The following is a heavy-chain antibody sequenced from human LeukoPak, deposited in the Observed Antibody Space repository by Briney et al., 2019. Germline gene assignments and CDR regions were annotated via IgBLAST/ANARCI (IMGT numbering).Heavy chain of an antibody. Sequence: SETLSLTCTVSGGSISSSSYYWGWIRQPPGKGLEWIGSIYYSGSTYYNPSLKSRVTISVDTSKNQFSLKLGSVTAADTAVYYCARRVGYCSSTSCYPTYDAFDIWGQGTMVTVSS. CDR3: ARRVGYCSSTSCYPTYDAFDI. CDR1: GGSISSSSYY. D-gene: IGHD2-2*01. V-gene: IGHV4-39*01. J-gene: IGHJ3*02. CDR2: IYYSGST.